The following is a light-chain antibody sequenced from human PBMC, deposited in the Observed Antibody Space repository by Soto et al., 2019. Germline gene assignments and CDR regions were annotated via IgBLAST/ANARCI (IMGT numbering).Light chain of an antibody. Sequence: DIVLTQSPGTLSLSPGERASLSFWSSQSVSNNYLAWYQQKPGQAPRLLIYGASSRPTGIPDRFSGSGSGTDFTLTISRLEPEDFAVYYCQQYGSSALTFGGGTKVDI. CDR3: QQYGSSALT. J-gene: IGKJ4*01. V-gene: IGKV3-20*01. CDR1: QSVSNNY. CDR2: GAS.